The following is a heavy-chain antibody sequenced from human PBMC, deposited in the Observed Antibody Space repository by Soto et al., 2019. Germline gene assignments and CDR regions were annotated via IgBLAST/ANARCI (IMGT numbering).Heavy chain of an antibody. V-gene: IGHV3-73*01. J-gene: IGHJ3*02. D-gene: IGHD5-12*01. CDR2: IRSKANSYAT. CDR1: GFTFSGSA. CDR3: TTRKSGYATPHQAFDI. Sequence: PGGSLSLSCAASGFTFSGSAMHWVRQASGKGLEWVGRIRSKANSYATAYAASVKGRFTISRDDSKNTAYLQMNSLKTEDTAVYYCTTRKSGYATPHQAFDIWGQGTMVTVSS.